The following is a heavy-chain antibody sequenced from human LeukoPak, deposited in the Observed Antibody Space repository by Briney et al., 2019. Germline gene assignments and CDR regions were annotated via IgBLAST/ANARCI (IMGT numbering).Heavy chain of an antibody. J-gene: IGHJ3*02. CDR1: GYTFTGYY. CDR2: INPNSGGT. D-gene: IGHD6-19*01. CDR3: ARDGSSGWYRAFDI. V-gene: IGHV1-2*02. Sequence: ASVKVSCKVSGYTFTGYYMHWVRQAPGQGLEWMGWINPNSGGTNYAQKFQGRVTMTRDTSISTAYMELSRLRSDDTAVYYCARDGSSGWYRAFDIWGQGTMVTVSS.